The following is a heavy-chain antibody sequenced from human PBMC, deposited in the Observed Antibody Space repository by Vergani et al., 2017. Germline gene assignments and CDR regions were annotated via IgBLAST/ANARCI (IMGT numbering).Heavy chain of an antibody. CDR3: TRQPQEGASGPPSVPT. V-gene: IGHV4-61*02. CDR1: GGSFSTGGQS. Sequence: QVQLQESGPGLVKPSQTLSLTCTVSGGSFSTGGQSWTWLRQSAGKGLEWIGSIYHSGSTHYNPSLKSRVTISVDTSKNDFSLKVTSVTAADTAVYYCTRQPQEGASGPPSVPTWGQGISVIVSS. CDR2: IYHSGST. J-gene: IGHJ4*02. D-gene: IGHD5-12*01.